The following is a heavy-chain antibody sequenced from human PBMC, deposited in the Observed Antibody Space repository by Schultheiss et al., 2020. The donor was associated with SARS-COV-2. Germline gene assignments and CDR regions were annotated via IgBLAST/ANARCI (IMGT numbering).Heavy chain of an antibody. J-gene: IGHJ4*02. D-gene: IGHD6-13*01. CDR3: TTEEVIAEIDY. CDR2: ISGSGGST. V-gene: IGHV3-23*01. CDR1: GFTFSSYA. Sequence: GESLKISCAASGFTFSSYAMSWVRQAPGKGLEWVSAISGSGGSTYYADSVKGRFTISRDNSKNTLYLQMNSLRAEDTAVYYCTTEEVIAEIDYWGQGTLVTVSS.